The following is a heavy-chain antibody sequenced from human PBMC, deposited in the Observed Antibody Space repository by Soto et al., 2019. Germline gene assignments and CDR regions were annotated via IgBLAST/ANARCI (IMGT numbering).Heavy chain of an antibody. CDR3: VRKTGTTFLGSFFDH. CDR1: GVSITSGDNY. Sequence: QVQLQETGPGLVKPSQTLSLTCTVSGVSITSGDNYWSWIRQPPGKGLEWIGYIFYIGNAYYNPSLQRRVIISVDTSRNQFSLRLTSVTAADTAVYYCVRKTGTTFLGSFFDHWGQGTLVTVSS. CDR2: IFYIGNA. D-gene: IGHD1-7*01. V-gene: IGHV4-30-4*01. J-gene: IGHJ4*02.